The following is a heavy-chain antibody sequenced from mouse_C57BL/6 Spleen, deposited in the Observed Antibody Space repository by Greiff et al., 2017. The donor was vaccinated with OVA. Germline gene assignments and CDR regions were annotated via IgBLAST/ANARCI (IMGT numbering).Heavy chain of an antibody. Sequence: EVKLEESVAELVRPGASVKLSCTASGFNIKNTYMHWVKQRPEQGLEWIGRIDPANGNTKYAPKFQGKATITADTSSNTAYLQLSSLTSEDTAIYYCARGYGSSYVDWFAYWGQGTLVTVSA. D-gene: IGHD1-1*01. CDR2: IDPANGNT. CDR3: ARGYGSSYVDWFAY. CDR1: GFNIKNTY. V-gene: IGHV14-3*01. J-gene: IGHJ3*01.